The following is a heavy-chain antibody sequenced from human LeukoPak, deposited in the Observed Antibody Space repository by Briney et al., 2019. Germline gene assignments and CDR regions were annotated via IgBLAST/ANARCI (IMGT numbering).Heavy chain of an antibody. V-gene: IGHV3-15*01. CDR1: GFTFSNAW. CDR3: TTHPSRYCTGGVCYYYYYYMDV. Sequence: GGSLRLSCAASGFTFSNAWMSWVRQAPGKGVEWVGRIKSKTDGGTTDYAAPVKGRFTISRDDSKNTLYLQMNSLKTEDTAVYYCTTHPSRYCTGGVCYYYYYYMDVWGKGTTVTVSS. CDR2: IKSKTDGGTT. J-gene: IGHJ6*03. D-gene: IGHD2-8*02.